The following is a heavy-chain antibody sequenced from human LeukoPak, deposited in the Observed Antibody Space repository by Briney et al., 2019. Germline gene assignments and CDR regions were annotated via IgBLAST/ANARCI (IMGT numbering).Heavy chain of an antibody. V-gene: IGHV5-51*01. CDR1: GSNFISYW. Sequence: GASLQISCKASGSNFISYWIGWVRQLPGKGLEWMGIIYPGDSDTRYSPSFQGQVTISADKSISTAYLQWSSLKASDTAMYYCARQTMGIAYDYWGQGTLVTVSS. CDR3: ARQTMGIAYDY. D-gene: IGHD6-13*01. J-gene: IGHJ4*02. CDR2: IYPGDSDT.